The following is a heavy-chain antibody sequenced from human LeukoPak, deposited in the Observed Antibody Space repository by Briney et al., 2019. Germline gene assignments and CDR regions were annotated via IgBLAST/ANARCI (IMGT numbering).Heavy chain of an antibody. J-gene: IGHJ4*02. CDR1: GGSISSSHFH. CDR2: VYDSGSA. CDR3: ARQGRGCSSSSCYSD. V-gene: IGHV4-39*01. D-gene: IGHD2-2*01. Sequence: PSETLSLTCTVSGGSISSSHFHWGWIRQTPGKVLEWIGSVYDSGSAYHNPSITSRVTISVDVSKNQFSLNLRSVTAADTAVYYCARQGRGCSSSSCYSDWGQGTLVTVSS.